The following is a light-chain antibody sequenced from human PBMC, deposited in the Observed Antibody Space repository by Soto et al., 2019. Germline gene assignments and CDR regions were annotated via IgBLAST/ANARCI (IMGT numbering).Light chain of an antibody. J-gene: IGLJ2*01. CDR2: EVT. Sequence: QSALTQPASVSGSPGQSITISCTGTSNDVGAYDYVSWYQQHPGKAPKLIIYEVTYRPSGVSNRVSGAQSGHTASLTISGLQAEDEADYYCSSYRGSSTLTFGGGTKLTVL. CDR3: SSYRGSSTLT. V-gene: IGLV2-14*01. CDR1: SNDVGAYDY.